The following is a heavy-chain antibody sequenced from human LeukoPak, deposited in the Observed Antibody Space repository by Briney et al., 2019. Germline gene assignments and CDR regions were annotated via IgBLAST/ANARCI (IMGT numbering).Heavy chain of an antibody. CDR2: FTSDTGDT. V-gene: IGHV3-23*01. CDR3: ARSITGDY. D-gene: IGHD1-14*01. J-gene: IGHJ4*02. CDR1: GFTFSSYT. Sequence: GGSLRLSCAASGFTFSSYTMTWVRQAPGKGLEWVSAFTSDTGDTYYAESVRGRSTISRDNSKNTLCLQMNSLRAEDTAVYYCARSITGDYWGQGALVTVSS.